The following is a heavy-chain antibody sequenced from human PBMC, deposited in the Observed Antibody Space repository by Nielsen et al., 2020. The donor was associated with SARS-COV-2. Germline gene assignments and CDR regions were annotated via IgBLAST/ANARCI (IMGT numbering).Heavy chain of an antibody. CDR1: GFTFTSYW. J-gene: IGHJ4*01. CDR2: IKQDGSEK. V-gene: IGHV3-7*03. Sequence: GEFLKISCAASGFTFTSYWMSWVRQAPGKGLEWVANIKQDGSEKNYVDSVKGRFTISRDNAKNSLFLQMDSLRAEDTAVYYCARGGGTGDHWGQGTLVTVSS. D-gene: IGHD1-26*01. CDR3: ARGGGTGDH.